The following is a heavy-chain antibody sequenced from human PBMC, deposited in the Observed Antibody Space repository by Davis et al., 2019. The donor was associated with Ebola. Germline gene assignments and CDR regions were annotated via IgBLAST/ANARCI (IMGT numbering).Heavy chain of an antibody. J-gene: IGHJ3*02. D-gene: IGHD6-13*01. Sequence: GESLKISCAASGFTVSSNYMSWVRQAPGKGLEWVSVIYSGGSTYYADSVKGRFTISRHNSKNTLYLQMNSLRAEDTAVYYCARGYGAATAFDIWGQGTMVTVSS. V-gene: IGHV3-53*04. CDR3: ARGYGAATAFDI. CDR2: IYSGGST. CDR1: GFTVSSNY.